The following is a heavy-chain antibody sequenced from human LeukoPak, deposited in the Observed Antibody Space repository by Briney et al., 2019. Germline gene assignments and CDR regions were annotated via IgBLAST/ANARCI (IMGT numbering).Heavy chain of an antibody. V-gene: IGHV3-74*01. Sequence: PGGSLRLSCVASGFTLNSFWMQWVRQVPGKGLVWVSRNNPDGSATTYADSVKGRFTISRDNAKNTLYLQMDSLRAEDTAVYYCVRASSGPSFDIWGQGTVVTVSS. CDR1: GFTLNSFW. CDR3: VRASSGPSFDI. J-gene: IGHJ3*02. D-gene: IGHD3-10*01. CDR2: NNPDGSAT.